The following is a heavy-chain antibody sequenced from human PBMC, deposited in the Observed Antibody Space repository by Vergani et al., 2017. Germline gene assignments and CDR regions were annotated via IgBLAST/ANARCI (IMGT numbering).Heavy chain of an antibody. Sequence: QVQLQESGPGLVKPPGTLSLTCAVSGGSISSSNWWIWVRQPPGKGLEWIGEIYHSGSTNYNPSRKSRVTISVDKSNNQFSLKLSSVTAADTAVYYCARDMVGSGWSAFDYWGQGTLVTVSS. D-gene: IGHD6-19*01. J-gene: IGHJ4*02. V-gene: IGHV4-4*03. CDR3: ARDMVGSGWSAFDY. CDR2: IYHSGST. CDR1: GGSISSSNW.